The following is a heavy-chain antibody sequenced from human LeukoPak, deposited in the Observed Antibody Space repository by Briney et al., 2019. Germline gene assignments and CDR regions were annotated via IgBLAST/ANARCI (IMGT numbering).Heavy chain of an antibody. CDR3: VSFYETY. Sequence: GGSLRLSCAASGFTFTTYWMHWVRQAPGKGLVWVSHINSDGSWTSYADSVKGRFTISKDNAKNTVYLQMNNLRAEDTAVYYCVSFYETYWGRGTLVTVSS. CDR1: GFTFTTYW. J-gene: IGHJ4*02. V-gene: IGHV3-74*01. D-gene: IGHD2-2*01. CDR2: INSDGSWT.